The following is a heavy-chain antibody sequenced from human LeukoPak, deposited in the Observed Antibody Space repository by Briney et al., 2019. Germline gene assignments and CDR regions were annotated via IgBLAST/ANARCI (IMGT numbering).Heavy chain of an antibody. CDR2: ISPSIISS. CDR1: GFSFSDYY. J-gene: IGHJ3*02. CDR3: AKHIRVMVMITYDAFDM. D-gene: IGHD3-9*01. Sequence: QLVESGGGLVKPGGSLRLSCAASGFSFSDYYMSWIRQAPGKGPEWLSYISPSIISSNYADSVTGRFTISRDNSQNTVYLQMNSLRAEDTAVYYCAKHIRVMVMITYDAFDMSGQGTMVTVSS. V-gene: IGHV3-11*05.